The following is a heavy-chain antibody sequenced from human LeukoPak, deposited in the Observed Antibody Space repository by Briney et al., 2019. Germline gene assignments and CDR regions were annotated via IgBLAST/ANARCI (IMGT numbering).Heavy chain of an antibody. CDR2: IIPIFGTA. V-gene: IGHV1-69*05. J-gene: IGHJ6*04. CDR3: ARERRYCGSTSCPKADV. CDR1: GGTFSSYA. D-gene: IGHD2-2*01. Sequence: GASVKVSCKASGGTFSSYAISWVRQAPGQGLEWMGGIIPIFGTANYAQKFQGRVTITTDESTSTAYMELSSLRSEDTAVYYCARERRYCGSTSCPKADVWGKGTTVTVSS.